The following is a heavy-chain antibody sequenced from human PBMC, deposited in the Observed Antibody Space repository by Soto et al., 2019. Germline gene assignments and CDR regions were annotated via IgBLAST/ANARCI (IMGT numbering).Heavy chain of an antibody. CDR1: GFTFSSYS. CDR2: ISSSSSYI. V-gene: IGHV3-21*01. J-gene: IGHJ3*02. Sequence: GGSLRLSCAASGFTFSSYSMNWVRQAPGKGLEWVLSISSSSSYIYYADSVKGRFTISRDNAKNSLYLQMNSLRAEDTAVYYCAKDYYDYIWGSYRYTPNDAFDIWGQGTMVTVSS. D-gene: IGHD3-16*02. CDR3: AKDYYDYIWGSYRYTPNDAFDI.